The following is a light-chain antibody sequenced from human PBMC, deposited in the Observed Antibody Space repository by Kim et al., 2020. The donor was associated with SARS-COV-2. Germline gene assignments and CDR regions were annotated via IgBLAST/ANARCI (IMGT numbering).Light chain of an antibody. V-gene: IGLV1-40*01. CDR2: GNS. CDR1: SSNIGAGYD. CDR3: QSSDSSLRKV. J-gene: IGLJ2*01. Sequence: GQGVTISCTGSSSNIGAGYDVHWYQQLPGTAPKLLIYGNSNRPSGVPDRFSGSKSGTSASLAITGLQAEDEADYYCQSSDSSLRKVFGGGTQLTVL.